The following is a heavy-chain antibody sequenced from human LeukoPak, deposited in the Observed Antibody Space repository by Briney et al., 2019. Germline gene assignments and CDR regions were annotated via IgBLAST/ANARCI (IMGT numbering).Heavy chain of an antibody. CDR1: GFTLSHYG. Sequence: QPGRSLRLSCEASGFTLSHYGMHWVRQAPGKGLEWVAVISYDGSNKYYADSVKGRFAISRDNSKNTLYLQMNSLRAEDTAVYYCARAVYPHWFDPWGQGTLVTVSS. CDR3: ARAVYPHWFDP. J-gene: IGHJ5*02. V-gene: IGHV3-30*03. CDR2: ISYDGSNK. D-gene: IGHD5/OR15-5a*01.